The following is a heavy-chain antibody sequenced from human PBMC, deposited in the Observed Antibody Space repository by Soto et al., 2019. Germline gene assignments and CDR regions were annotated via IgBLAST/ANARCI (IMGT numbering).Heavy chain of an antibody. J-gene: IGHJ4*02. Sequence: EVQLVESGGGLVKPGGSLRLSCAASGFTFSSYAMNWVRQAPGKGLQWVASIASGRNYIHYADKVKGRFTISRDDAKTSLYLEMSSLSAEDTGVYFCARDMYGRSSYVDYWGRGTPVTVSS. CDR2: IASGRNYI. CDR1: GFTFSSYA. CDR3: ARDMYGRSSYVDY. V-gene: IGHV3-21*02. D-gene: IGHD2-8*01.